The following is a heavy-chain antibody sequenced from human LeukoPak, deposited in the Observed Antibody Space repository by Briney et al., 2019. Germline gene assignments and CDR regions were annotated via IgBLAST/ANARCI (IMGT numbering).Heavy chain of an antibody. Sequence: GGSLRLSCGASGFTFSTYGMSWVRQAPGKGLEWVSVISGSGGSTYYADSVKGRFTISRDNSKNTLHLQMNSLRAEDTAVYYCAKVRFGVMARYYFDYWGQGTLVTVSS. CDR1: GFTFSTYG. V-gene: IGHV3-23*01. CDR3: AKVRFGVMARYYFDY. CDR2: ISGSGGST. D-gene: IGHD3-10*01. J-gene: IGHJ4*02.